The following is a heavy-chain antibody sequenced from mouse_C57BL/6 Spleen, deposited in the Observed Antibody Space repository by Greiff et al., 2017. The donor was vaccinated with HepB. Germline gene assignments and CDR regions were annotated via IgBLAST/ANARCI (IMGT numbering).Heavy chain of an antibody. CDR3: ARYDYDGALAY. D-gene: IGHD2-4*01. CDR2: INPSSGYT. J-gene: IGHJ3*01. CDR1: GYTFTSYT. Sequence: VQLQQSGAELARPGASVKMSCKASGYTFTSYTMHWVKQRPGQGLEWIGYINPSSGYTKYNQKFKDKATLTADKSSSTSYMQLSSLTSEDSAVYYCARYDYDGALAYCGQGTLVTVSA. V-gene: IGHV1-4*01.